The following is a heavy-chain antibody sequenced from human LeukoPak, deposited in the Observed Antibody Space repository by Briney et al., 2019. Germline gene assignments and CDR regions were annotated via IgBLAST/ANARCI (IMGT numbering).Heavy chain of an antibody. D-gene: IGHD3-3*01. J-gene: IGHJ4*02. V-gene: IGHV3-30-3*01. CDR1: GFTFSSYA. Sequence: GGSLRLSCAASGFTFSSYAMHWVRQAPGKGLEWVAVISYDGSNKYYADSVKGRFTISRDNSKNTLYLQMNSLRAEDTAVYYCARIVLRFLEWLPDEGFDYWGQGTLVTVSS. CDR2: ISYDGSNK. CDR3: ARIVLRFLEWLPDEGFDY.